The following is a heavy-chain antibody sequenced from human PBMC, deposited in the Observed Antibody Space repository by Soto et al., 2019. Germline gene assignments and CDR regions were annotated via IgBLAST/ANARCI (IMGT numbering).Heavy chain of an antibody. Sequence: QVQLQESGPGLVKPSQTLSLTCTVSGGSLSSGGYSWSWIRQHPGKGLEWIGYIYYSGSTDYNPFLKSRVTRPVDTSKNQFSLKLSSVTAAATAGYYGERDGQWGYGYNPWGQGPLVTFSA. CDR3: ERDGQWGYGYNP. D-gene: IGHD5-12*01. J-gene: IGHJ4*02. CDR2: IYYSGST. CDR1: GGSLSSGGYS. V-gene: IGHV4-31*03.